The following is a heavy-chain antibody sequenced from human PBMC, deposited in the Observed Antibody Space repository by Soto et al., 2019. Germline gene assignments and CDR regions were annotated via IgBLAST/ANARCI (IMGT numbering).Heavy chain of an antibody. CDR2: INPSGGST. V-gene: IGHV1-46*01. J-gene: IGHJ6*03. Sequence: ASVKVSCKASGYTFTSYYMHWVRQAPGQGLEWMGIINPSGGSTSYAQKFQGRVTMTRDTSTSTVYMELSSLRSDDTAVYYCARVRQLVGYFYYYKDVWGKGTTVTVSS. D-gene: IGHD6-6*01. CDR3: ARVRQLVGYFYYYKDV. CDR1: GYTFTSYY.